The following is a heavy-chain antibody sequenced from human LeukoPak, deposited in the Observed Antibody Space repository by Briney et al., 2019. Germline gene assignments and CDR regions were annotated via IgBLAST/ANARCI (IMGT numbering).Heavy chain of an antibody. D-gene: IGHD2-15*01. CDR2: VYHSGLT. CDR3: ARGYCTGGNCYSFGY. J-gene: IGHJ4*02. CDR1: GGSFSGYY. Sequence: TSETLSLTCAVYGGSFSGYYWSWIRQPPGKGLEWIGEVYHSGLTNYSPSLKSRVTMSIDKSKNIFSLNLTSVTAADTALYYCARGYCTGGNCYSFGYWGQGTLVIVSS. V-gene: IGHV4-34*01.